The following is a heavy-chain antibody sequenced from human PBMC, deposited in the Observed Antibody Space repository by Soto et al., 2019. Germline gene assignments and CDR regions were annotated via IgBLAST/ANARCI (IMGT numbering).Heavy chain of an antibody. CDR2: IHYSGVT. CDR3: AREHYEWGKAFDI. Sequence: QVRLQESGPRLVKPSGTLSLIGTVSGGSIRSDFWSWIRQPPGTALEGIGYIHYSGVTNYNTSLRSRVIMSAGTCKNQFSLQLRSGIAADPVLYFCAREHYEWGKAFDIWGPWTVVTVSS. V-gene: IGHV4-59*01. CDR1: GGSIRSDF. D-gene: IGHD3-16*01. J-gene: IGHJ3*02.